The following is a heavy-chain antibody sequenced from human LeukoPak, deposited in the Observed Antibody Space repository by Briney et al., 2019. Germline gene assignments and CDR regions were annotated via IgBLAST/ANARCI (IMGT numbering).Heavy chain of an antibody. CDR2: IYSGGNT. Sequence: GGSLRLSCAASGFTFSSYATSWVRQAPGKGLEWVSVIYSGGNTYYADSVKGRFTISRDNSKNTLYLQMNSLRAEDTAVYYCAKGSTIFGVVGDYWGQGTLVTVSS. CDR1: GFTFSSYA. D-gene: IGHD3-3*01. CDR3: AKGSTIFGVVGDY. V-gene: IGHV3-23*03. J-gene: IGHJ4*02.